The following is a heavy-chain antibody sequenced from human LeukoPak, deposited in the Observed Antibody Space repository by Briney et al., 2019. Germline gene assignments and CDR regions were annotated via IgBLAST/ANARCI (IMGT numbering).Heavy chain of an antibody. CDR1: GFTFSWYW. J-gene: IGHJ4*02. V-gene: IGHV3-7*01. Sequence: PGVSLRLSCAASGFTFSWYWMSWVRQAPGKGLEWVANIKEDGSIKYYVDSAKGRLTISRDNAKSSLYLQVNSLRAEDTALYYCARIGYSSSSIDYWGQGTLVTVSS. D-gene: IGHD6-13*01. CDR3: ARIGYSSSSIDY. CDR2: IKEDGSIK.